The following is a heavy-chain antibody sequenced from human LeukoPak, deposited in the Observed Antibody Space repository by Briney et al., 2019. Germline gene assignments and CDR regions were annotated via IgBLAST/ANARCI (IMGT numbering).Heavy chain of an antibody. Sequence: GGSLRLSCAASGFTFRNYGMHWVRQAPGKGLEWVSYIPYDGSNKYYADSVKGRFTIFRDNSKNTLFLQMSTLTPEDTAVYYCAKDWNYYGSGSYYDSWGYWGQGTLVTVSS. J-gene: IGHJ4*02. D-gene: IGHD3-10*01. CDR1: GFTFRNYG. V-gene: IGHV3-30*02. CDR2: IPYDGSNK. CDR3: AKDWNYYGSGSYYDSWGY.